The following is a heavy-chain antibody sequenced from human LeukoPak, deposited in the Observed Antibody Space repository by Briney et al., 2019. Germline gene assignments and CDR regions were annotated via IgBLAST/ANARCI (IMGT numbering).Heavy chain of an antibody. CDR2: ISGGGDAT. V-gene: IGHV3-23*01. J-gene: IGHJ4*02. CDR1: GFTFSSYG. CDR3: ARDSSMLRGPLVIYYFDF. Sequence: GGSLRLSCAASGFTFSSYGMSWVRQAPGKGLEWVSPISGGGDATYYADSVKGRFTISRDNSKNTLYLQMNSLRVEDTAVYYCARDSSMLRGPLVIYYFDFWGQGTLVTVSS. D-gene: IGHD3-10*01.